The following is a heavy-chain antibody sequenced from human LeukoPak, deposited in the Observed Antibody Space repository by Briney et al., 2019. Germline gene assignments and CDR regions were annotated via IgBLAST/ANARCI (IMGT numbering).Heavy chain of an antibody. V-gene: IGHV4-59*01. D-gene: IGHD3-3*01. CDR2: IYYSGST. CDR1: GGSISGYY. CDR3: ARDLHPYYDFWSDQTPYYYYYYGMDV. Sequence: SETPSLTCTVSGGSISGYYWSWIRQPPGKGLEWIGYIYYSGSTNYNPSLKSRVTISVDTSKNQFSLKLSSVTAADTAVYYCARDLHPYYDFWSDQTPYYYYYYGMDVWGQGTTVTVSS. J-gene: IGHJ6*02.